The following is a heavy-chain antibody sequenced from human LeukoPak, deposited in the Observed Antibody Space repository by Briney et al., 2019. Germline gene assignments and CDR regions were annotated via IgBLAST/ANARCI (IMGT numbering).Heavy chain of an antibody. CDR3: ASHNTYGGNPRYDAFDI. D-gene: IGHD4-23*01. Sequence: GASVKVSCKASGYTFTSYGISWVRQASGQGLEWMGWISTYNGNTNYVQKFQGRVTMTTDTSTSTAYMELRSLRSDDTAVYYCASHNTYGGNPRYDAFDIWGQGTMVIVSS. V-gene: IGHV1-18*01. J-gene: IGHJ3*02. CDR1: GYTFTSYG. CDR2: ISTYNGNT.